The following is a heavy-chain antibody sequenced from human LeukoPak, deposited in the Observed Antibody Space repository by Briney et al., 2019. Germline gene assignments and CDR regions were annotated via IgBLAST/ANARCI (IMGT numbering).Heavy chain of an antibody. J-gene: IGHJ4*02. Sequence: ASVKVSCKASGYTFTGYYLHWVRQAPGQGPEWMGKINTNSGVTDYAQKFQGRVTTTRDTSISTAYMELSSLTSDDTAVYYCARDTGFPFFDYWGRGSLVTVSS. V-gene: IGHV1-2*02. CDR1: GYTFTGYY. CDR3: ARDTGFPFFDY. CDR2: INTNSGVT.